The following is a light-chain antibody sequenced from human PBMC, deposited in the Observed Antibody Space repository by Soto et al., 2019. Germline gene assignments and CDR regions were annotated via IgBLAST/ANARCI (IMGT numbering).Light chain of an antibody. CDR1: QSVDSN. CDR3: QQRSNWPPLT. V-gene: IGKV3-15*01. J-gene: IGKJ4*01. CDR2: GAS. Sequence: EIVMTQSPATLSVSPGERATLSCRASQSVDSNLAWYQQKPGQAPRLLIYGASTRATGIPARFSGSGSGTEFTLTISSLEPEDFAVYYCQQRSNWPPLTFGGGTKVDIK.